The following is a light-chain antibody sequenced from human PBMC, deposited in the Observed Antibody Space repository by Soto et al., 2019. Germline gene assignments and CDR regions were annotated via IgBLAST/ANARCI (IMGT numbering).Light chain of an antibody. CDR3: QQYNNWPDT. V-gene: IGKV1-5*03. CDR1: QTISSW. CDR2: KAS. Sequence: DIQMTQSPSTLSGSVGDRVTITCRASQTISSWLAWYQQKPGKAPKLLIYKASTLKSGVPSRFICSGAGTACTLSICSLQSDDVEINCCQQYNNWPDTFRQGTKVDNK. J-gene: IGKJ1*01.